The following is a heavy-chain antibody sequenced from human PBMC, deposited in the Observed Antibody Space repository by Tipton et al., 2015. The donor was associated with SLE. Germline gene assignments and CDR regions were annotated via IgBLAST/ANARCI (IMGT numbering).Heavy chain of an antibody. D-gene: IGHD3-16*01. CDR1: GFTVSSHY. J-gene: IGHJ4*02. CDR3: AVGGRYFDY. CDR2: IYVAGTT. Sequence: GSLRLSCAASGFTVSSHYMNWVRQAPGKGLEWVSVIYVAGTTWYADSVKGRFTVSRHNSKNTLYLQMDSLRPEDTAVYYCAVGGRYFDYWGQGTLVTVSS. V-gene: IGHV3-53*04.